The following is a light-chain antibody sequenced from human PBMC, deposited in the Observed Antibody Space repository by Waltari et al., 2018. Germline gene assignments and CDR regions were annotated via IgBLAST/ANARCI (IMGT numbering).Light chain of an antibody. V-gene: IGLV7-46*01. CDR3: FVSYDGAEWV. Sequence: QAVVTQEPSLTVSPGGTVTLTCGSSTGPVTSGHYPYWFQQKPGQAPRTLISDTTNKNSWTPARFSGSLLGGKAALTLSGAQPEDEADYYCFVSYDGAEWVFGGGTKLTVL. J-gene: IGLJ3*02. CDR2: DTT. CDR1: TGPVTSGHY.